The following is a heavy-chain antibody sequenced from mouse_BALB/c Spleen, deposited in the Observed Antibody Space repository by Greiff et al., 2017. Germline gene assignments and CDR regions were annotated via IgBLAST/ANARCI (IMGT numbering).Heavy chain of an antibody. D-gene: IGHD1-1*01. CDR1: GFTFSSYY. Sequence: EVKLVESGGGLVKLGGSLKLSCAASGFTFSSYYMSWVRQTPEKRLELVAAINSNGGSTYYPDTVKGRFTISRDNAKNTLYLQMSSLKSEDTALYYCASRDYYGSSYFAYWGQGTLVTVSA. V-gene: IGHV5-6-2*01. CDR3: ASRDYYGSSYFAY. CDR2: INSNGGST. J-gene: IGHJ3*01.